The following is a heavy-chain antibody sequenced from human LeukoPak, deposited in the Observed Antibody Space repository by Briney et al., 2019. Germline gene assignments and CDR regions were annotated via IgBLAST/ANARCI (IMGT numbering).Heavy chain of an antibody. Sequence: GGSLRLSCAASGFTFSSYWMHWVRQAPGKGLEWVSGISWNSGSIGYADSVKGRFTISRDNAKNSLYLQMNSLRAEDTALYYCAKDSSMVRGVIYFDYWGQGTLVTVSS. D-gene: IGHD3-10*01. J-gene: IGHJ4*02. CDR2: ISWNSGSI. V-gene: IGHV3-9*01. CDR1: GFTFSSYW. CDR3: AKDSSMVRGVIYFDY.